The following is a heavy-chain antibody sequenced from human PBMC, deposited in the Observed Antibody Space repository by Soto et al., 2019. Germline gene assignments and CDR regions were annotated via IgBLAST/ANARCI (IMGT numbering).Heavy chain of an antibody. D-gene: IGHD6-13*01. CDR1: GFTVSSNY. CDR3: ATWGIAEAGTLVVY. J-gene: IGHJ4*02. CDR2: IYSGGST. V-gene: IGHV3-66*01. Sequence: EVQLVESGGGLVQPGGSLRLSCAASGFTVSSNYMSWVRQAPGKGLEWVSVIYSGGSTYYADSVKGRFTISRDNSKNTLYLQMNSLRAEDTAVYYCATWGIAEAGTLVVYWGQGTLVTVSS.